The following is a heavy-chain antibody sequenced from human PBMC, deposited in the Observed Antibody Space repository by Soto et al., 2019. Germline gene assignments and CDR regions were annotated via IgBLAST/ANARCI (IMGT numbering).Heavy chain of an antibody. J-gene: IGHJ6*02. CDR2: TYYRSKWYN. CDR1: GDCVSSNIAS. Sequence: PSQTLSLTCAISGDCVSSNIASWNWIRQSPSRGLEWLGRTYYRSKWYNEYVVSVKSRMTINPDTSKNQFSLQLNSVTPEDTAVYYCARGAHYYNGMDVWGQGTTVTVSS. CDR3: ARGAHYYNGMDV. V-gene: IGHV6-1*01.